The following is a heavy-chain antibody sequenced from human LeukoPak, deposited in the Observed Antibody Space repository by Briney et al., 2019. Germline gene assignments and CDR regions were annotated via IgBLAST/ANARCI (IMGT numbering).Heavy chain of an antibody. CDR2: IRDKTYNYAT. CDR3: SRHETLPGDY. Sequence: GGSLRLSCAASGLTFSGSTMHWVRQASGKGLEWVGHIRDKTYNYATAYAASVEGRFTISRDDSKNTAYLQMNSLKTEDTAVYYCSRHETLPGDYWGQGTLVTVSS. D-gene: IGHD2-21*02. CDR1: GLTFSGST. V-gene: IGHV3-73*01. J-gene: IGHJ4*02.